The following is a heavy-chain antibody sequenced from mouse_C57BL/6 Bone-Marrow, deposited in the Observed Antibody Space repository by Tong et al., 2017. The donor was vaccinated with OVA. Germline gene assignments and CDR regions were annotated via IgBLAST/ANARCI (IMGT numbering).Heavy chain of an antibody. CDR1: GYTFTDYA. V-gene: IGHV1-4*01. J-gene: IGHJ2*01. Sequence: VQLQESGPELVRPGVSVKISCKVSGYTFTDYAMHWVKQRPGQGLEWIGYINPSSGYTKYNQKFKDKATLTADKSSSTGYMQLRSLTYEDSAVYYCARVPIYDGYFWGQGTTLTVSS. CDR2: INPSSGYT. CDR3: ARVPIYDGYF. D-gene: IGHD2-3*01.